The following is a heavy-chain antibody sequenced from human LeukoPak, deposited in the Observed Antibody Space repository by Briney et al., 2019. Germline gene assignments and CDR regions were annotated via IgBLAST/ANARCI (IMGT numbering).Heavy chain of an antibody. J-gene: IGHJ3*02. V-gene: IGHV3-48*02. Sequence: PGGSLRLSCAASGFTCSTYTMNWVPQAPGKGLEWLAYITVSSTTYYADSVQGRFTISRDNAKNSLYLQMNSLRDEDTAVYYCARGDTLSDLNAFDIWGQGTMVTVSP. CDR2: ITVSSTT. CDR3: ARGDTLSDLNAFDI. CDR1: GFTCSTYT.